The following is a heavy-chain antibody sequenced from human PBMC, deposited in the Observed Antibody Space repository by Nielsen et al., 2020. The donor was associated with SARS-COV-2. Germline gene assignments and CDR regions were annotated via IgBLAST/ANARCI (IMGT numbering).Heavy chain of an antibody. Sequence: SVKVSCKASGYTFTSYAMNWVRQAPGQGLEWMGGIIPIFGTANYAQKFQGRVTITADKSTSTAYMELSSLRSEDTAVYYCARGQMEYSSSTSFDYWGQGTLVTVSS. CDR3: ARGQMEYSSSTSFDY. J-gene: IGHJ4*02. V-gene: IGHV1-69*06. CDR2: IIPIFGTA. CDR1: GYTFTSYA. D-gene: IGHD6-6*01.